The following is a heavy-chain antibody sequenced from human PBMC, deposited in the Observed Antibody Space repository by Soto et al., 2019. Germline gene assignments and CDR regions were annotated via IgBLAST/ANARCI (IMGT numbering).Heavy chain of an antibody. Sequence: GASVKVSCKASGGTFSSYAISWVRQAPGQGLEWMGGIIPIFGTANYAQKFQGRVTITADESTSTAYMELSSLRSEDTAVYYCAVGGGNNYYYYGMDVWGQGTTVTVSS. CDR3: AVGGGNNYYYYGMDV. CDR1: GGTFSSYA. J-gene: IGHJ6*02. D-gene: IGHD4-4*01. V-gene: IGHV1-69*13. CDR2: IIPIFGTA.